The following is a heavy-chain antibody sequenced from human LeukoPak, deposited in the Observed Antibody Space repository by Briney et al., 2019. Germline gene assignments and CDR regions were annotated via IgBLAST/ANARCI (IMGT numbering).Heavy chain of an antibody. CDR2: IIPIFGTA. CDR1: GYSFTSYW. CDR3: ARVLGPSDY. V-gene: IGHV1-69*05. D-gene: IGHD2-8*02. J-gene: IGHJ4*02. Sequence: KISCKGSGYSFTSYWIGWVRQAPGQGLEWMGRIIPIFGTANYAQKFQGRVTITTDESTSTAYMELSSLRSEDTAVYYCARVLGPSDYWGQGTLVTVSS.